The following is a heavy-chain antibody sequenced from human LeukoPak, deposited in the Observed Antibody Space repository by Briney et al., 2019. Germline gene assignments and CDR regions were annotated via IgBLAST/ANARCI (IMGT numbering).Heavy chain of an antibody. D-gene: IGHD3-22*01. V-gene: IGHV3-33*06. CDR3: AKDRGYYDSSELDY. CDR1: GFTFSSYG. J-gene: IGHJ4*02. Sequence: GRSLRLSCAASGFTFSSYGMHWVRQAPGKGLEWVAVIWYDGSNKYYADSVKGRFTISRDNSKNTLYLQMNSLRAEDTAVYYCAKDRGYYDSSELDYWGQGTLVTVSS. CDR2: IWYDGSNK.